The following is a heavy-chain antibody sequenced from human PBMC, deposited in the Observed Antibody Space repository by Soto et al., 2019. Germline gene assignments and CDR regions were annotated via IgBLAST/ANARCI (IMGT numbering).Heavy chain of an antibody. V-gene: IGHV1-8*02. CDR2: MNPNSGNT. J-gene: IGHJ6*03. Sequence: ASVKVSCKASGYTFTGYYMHWVRQATRQGLEWMGWMNPNSGNTGYAQKFQGRVTMTRNTSISTAYMELSSLRSEDTAVYYCASRYYYGSGSLWDYYYYMDVWGKGTTVTVSS. CDR3: ASRYYYGSGSLWDYYYYMDV. D-gene: IGHD3-10*01. CDR1: GYTFTGYY.